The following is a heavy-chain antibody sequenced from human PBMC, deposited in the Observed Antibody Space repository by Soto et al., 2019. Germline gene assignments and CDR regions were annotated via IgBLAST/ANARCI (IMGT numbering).Heavy chain of an antibody. Sequence: EVQLVESGGGLVQPGGSLRLSCAASGFTFSTSGMNWVRQAPGKGLEWVSYISGSSATIYYADSVKGRFTISRDNAKNSLYLQMDSLRDEDTAVYYCARDRNYFVSGSYKYVWGQGTTVTVSS. CDR1: GFTFSTSG. J-gene: IGHJ6*02. CDR3: ARDRNYFVSGSYKYV. D-gene: IGHD3-10*01. CDR2: ISGSSATI. V-gene: IGHV3-48*02.